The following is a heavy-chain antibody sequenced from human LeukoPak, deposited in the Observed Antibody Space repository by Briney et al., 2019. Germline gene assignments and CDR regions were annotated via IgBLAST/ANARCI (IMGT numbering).Heavy chain of an antibody. Sequence: SETLSLTCIVSGGSISSSSDYWGWIRQPPGKGLEWIGNIYYSGSTYYHPSLKSRVTISVDMSKNQFSLKLSSVTAADTAVYYCARASITVTTSFFDYWGQGSLVTVSS. J-gene: IGHJ4*02. D-gene: IGHD4-17*01. CDR3: ARASITVTTSFFDY. CDR2: IYYSGST. V-gene: IGHV4-39*07. CDR1: GGSISSSSDY.